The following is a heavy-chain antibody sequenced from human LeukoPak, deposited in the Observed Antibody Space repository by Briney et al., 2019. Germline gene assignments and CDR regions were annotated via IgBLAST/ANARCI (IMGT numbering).Heavy chain of an antibody. V-gene: IGHV4-34*01. CDR2: INHSGST. CDR1: GGSFSGYY. CDR3: ARGLRVTLVRGVIAD. Sequence: PSETLSLTCAVYGGSFSGYYWSWIRQPPGKGLEWIGEINHSGSTNYNPSLKSRVTISVDTSKNQFSLKLSSVTAADTAVYYCARGLRVTLVRGVIADWGQGTLVTVSS. J-gene: IGHJ4*02. D-gene: IGHD3-10*01.